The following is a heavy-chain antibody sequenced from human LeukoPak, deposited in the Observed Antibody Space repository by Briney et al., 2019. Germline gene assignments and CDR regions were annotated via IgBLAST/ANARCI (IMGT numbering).Heavy chain of an antibody. CDR2: TWYDGSNK. Sequence: SGGSLRLSCAASGFTFSSYGMHWVRQAPGKGLEWVAVTWYDGSNKYYADSVKGRFTISRDNSKNTLYLQMNSLRAEDTAVYYCARDLRFLEWFFDYWGQGTLVTVSS. J-gene: IGHJ4*02. D-gene: IGHD3-3*01. CDR1: GFTFSSYG. CDR3: ARDLRFLEWFFDY. V-gene: IGHV3-33*01.